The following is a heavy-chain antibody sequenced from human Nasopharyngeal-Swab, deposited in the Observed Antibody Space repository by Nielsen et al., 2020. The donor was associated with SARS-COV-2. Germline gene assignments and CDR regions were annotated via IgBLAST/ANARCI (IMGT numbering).Heavy chain of an antibody. Sequence: ASVKVSCKASGYTFTGYYMHWVRQAPGQGLEWMGWINPNSGGTNYAQKFQDRVTMTRDTSISTAYMELSRLRSDDTAVYYCARPLGSSPSNWFDPWGQGTLVTVSS. J-gene: IGHJ5*02. CDR2: INPNSGGT. D-gene: IGHD6-13*01. CDR3: ARPLGSSPSNWFDP. V-gene: IGHV1-2*02. CDR1: GYTFTGYY.